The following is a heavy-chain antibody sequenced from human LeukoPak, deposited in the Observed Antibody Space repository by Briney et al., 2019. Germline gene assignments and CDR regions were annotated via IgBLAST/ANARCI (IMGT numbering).Heavy chain of an antibody. CDR2: IYDSGST. CDR3: ARYMVRGVISYYYYGMDV. J-gene: IGHJ6*02. CDR1: GASISSYF. D-gene: IGHD3-10*01. V-gene: IGHV4-59*12. Sequence: SETLSLTCSVSGASISSYFWSWIRQPPGKGLEWIGYIYDSGSTNYNPSLKSRVTISVDTSKNQFSLKLSSVTAADTAVYYCARYMVRGVISYYYYGMDVWGQGTTVTVSS.